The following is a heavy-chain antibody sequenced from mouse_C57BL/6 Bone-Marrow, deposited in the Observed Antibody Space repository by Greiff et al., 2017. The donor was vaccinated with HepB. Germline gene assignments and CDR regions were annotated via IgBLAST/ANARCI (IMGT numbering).Heavy chain of an antibody. Sequence: VKLVESGPELVKPGASVKISCKASGYAFSSSWMNWVKQRPGKGLEWIGRIYPGDGDTNYNGKFKGKATLTADKSSSTAYMQLSSLTSEDSAVYFCARETGYSNYAFDYWGQGTTLTVSS. J-gene: IGHJ2*01. D-gene: IGHD2-5*01. V-gene: IGHV1-82*01. CDR1: GYAFSSSW. CDR2: IYPGDGDT. CDR3: ARETGYSNYAFDY.